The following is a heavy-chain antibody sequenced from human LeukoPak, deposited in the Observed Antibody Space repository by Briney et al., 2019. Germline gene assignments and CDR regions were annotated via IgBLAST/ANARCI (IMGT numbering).Heavy chain of an antibody. CDR3: ARVLAVPVALYFYYGLDV. Sequence: GGSLRLSCAASGFTFSTYWMSWVRQAPGIGLQWVANIKQDGTVKYYVDSVKGRFTISRDNAKNSLHLQMNSLRAEDTAVYFCARVLAVPVALYFYYGLDVSEQGTTVTVSS. CDR1: GFTFSTYW. CDR2: IKQDGTVK. V-gene: IGHV3-7*04. D-gene: IGHD2-2*01. J-gene: IGHJ6*01.